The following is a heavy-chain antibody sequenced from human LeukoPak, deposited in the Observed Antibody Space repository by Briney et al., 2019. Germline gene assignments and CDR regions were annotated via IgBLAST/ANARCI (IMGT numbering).Heavy chain of an antibody. J-gene: IGHJ4*02. Sequence: ASVKVSFKASGYTFTNYGISWVRQAPGQGLEWMGWISAYNGNTNYAQKLQGRVTMTTDTSTSTAYMELRSLRSDDTAVYYCATETYYYDEYYFDYWGQGTLVTVSS. CDR2: ISAYNGNT. CDR3: ATETYYYDEYYFDY. CDR1: GYTFTNYG. V-gene: IGHV1-18*01. D-gene: IGHD3-22*01.